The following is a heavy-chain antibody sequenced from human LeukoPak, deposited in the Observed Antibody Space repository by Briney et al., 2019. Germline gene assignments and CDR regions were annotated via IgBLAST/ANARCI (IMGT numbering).Heavy chain of an antibody. Sequence: PGGSLRLSCVASGFPFSNYWMSWVRQAPGKGLAWVDNIKHDGSEQSYADSVKGRFTISRDNSKNTLYLEMNSLRAEDTAVYYCAKIWGTYPYDYWGQGTLVTVSS. CDR3: AKIWGTYPYDY. D-gene: IGHD3-16*01. CDR2: IKHDGSEQ. CDR1: GFPFSNYW. V-gene: IGHV3-7*01. J-gene: IGHJ4*02.